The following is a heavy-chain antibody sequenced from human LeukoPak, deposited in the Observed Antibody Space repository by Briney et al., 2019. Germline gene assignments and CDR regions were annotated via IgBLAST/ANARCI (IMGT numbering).Heavy chain of an antibody. D-gene: IGHD3-10*01. V-gene: IGHV3-15*01. J-gene: IGHJ6*04. CDR2: IKSKTDGGTT. Sequence: PGGSLRLSCAASGFTFSNAWMSWVRQAPGKGLEWVGRIKSKTDGGTTGYAAPVKGRFTISRDDSKNTLYLQMNSLKTEDTAVYYCTTVGSAFGELSDGMDVWGKGTTVTVSS. CDR3: TTVGSAFGELSDGMDV. CDR1: GFTFSNAW.